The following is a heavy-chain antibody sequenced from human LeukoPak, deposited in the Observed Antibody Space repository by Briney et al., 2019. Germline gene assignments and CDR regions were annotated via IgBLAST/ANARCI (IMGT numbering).Heavy chain of an antibody. D-gene: IGHD3-22*01. CDR2: ISSSSSYI. Sequence: GGSLRLSCAASGFTFSSDSMNWVRQAPGQGLEWVSSISSSSSYIYYADSVKGRFTISRDNAKNSLYLQMNSLRAEDTAVYYCARVRTYYYDSSSSDAFDIWGQGTMVTVSS. V-gene: IGHV3-21*01. CDR3: ARVRTYYYDSSSSDAFDI. J-gene: IGHJ3*02. CDR1: GFTFSSDS.